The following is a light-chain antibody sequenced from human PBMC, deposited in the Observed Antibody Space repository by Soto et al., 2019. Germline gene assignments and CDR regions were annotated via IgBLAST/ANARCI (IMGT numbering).Light chain of an antibody. J-gene: IGKJ1*01. CDR1: QSISSW. V-gene: IGKV1-5*03. CDR2: KAS. Sequence: DLQMTQSPSTLSASVGDRVTITCRASQSISSWLAWYQQKPGKAPKLLIYKASSLESGVPSRFSGSGSETEFTLAISSLQPDDSATYYCQQYNDNWTFGQGTKVEIK. CDR3: QQYNDNWT.